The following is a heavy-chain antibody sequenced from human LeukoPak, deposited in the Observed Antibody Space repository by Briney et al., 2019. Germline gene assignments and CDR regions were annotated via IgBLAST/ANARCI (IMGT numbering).Heavy chain of an antibody. V-gene: IGHV1-46*01. D-gene: IGHD3-22*01. Sequence: ASVNVSCKASGYTFTSYYMHWVRQAPGQGLEWMGIINPSGGSTSYAQKFQGRVNMTRDTSTSTVYMELSSLRSEDTAVYYCARDLVDDSSGYYSRGPSPGYWGQGTLVTVSS. J-gene: IGHJ4*02. CDR1: GYTFTSYY. CDR3: ARDLVDDSSGYYSRGPSPGY. CDR2: INPSGGST.